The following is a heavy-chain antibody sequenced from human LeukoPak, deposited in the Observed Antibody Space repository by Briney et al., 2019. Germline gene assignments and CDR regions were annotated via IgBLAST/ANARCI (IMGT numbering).Heavy chain of an antibody. CDR2: IYYSGST. CDR1: GGSISSHY. CDR3: ARGSVAVAGSFDY. D-gene: IGHD6-19*01. V-gene: IGHV4-59*11. J-gene: IGHJ4*02. Sequence: SETLSLTYTVSGGSISSHYWSWIRQPPGKGLEWIGYIYYSGSTNYNPSLKSRVTISVDTSKNQFSLKLSSVTAADTAVYYCARGSVAVAGSFDYWGQGTLVTVSS.